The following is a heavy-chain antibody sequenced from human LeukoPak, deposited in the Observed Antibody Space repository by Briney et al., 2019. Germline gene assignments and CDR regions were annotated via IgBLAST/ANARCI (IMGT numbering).Heavy chain of an antibody. CDR2: IYYSGST. Sequence: SETLSLTCTVSGGSISSYYWSWIRQPPGKGLEWIGYIYYSGSTNYNSSLKSRVTISVDTSKNQFSLKLSSVTAADTAVYYCARVWIPYYYYGMDVWGQGTTVTVSS. CDR1: GGSISSYY. D-gene: IGHD1-1*01. V-gene: IGHV4-59*01. CDR3: ARVWIPYYYYGMDV. J-gene: IGHJ6*02.